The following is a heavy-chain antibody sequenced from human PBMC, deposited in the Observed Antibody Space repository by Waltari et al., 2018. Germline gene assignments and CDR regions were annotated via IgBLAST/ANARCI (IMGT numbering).Heavy chain of an antibody. V-gene: IGHV3-53*01. CDR2: SYSGGKT. CDR1: GFTVSSNY. D-gene: IGHD6-13*01. CDR3: AREFRGTAAAGYFDY. J-gene: IGHJ4*02. Sequence: EVQLVESGGGLIQPGGSLRLSCAASGFTVSSNYMSWVRQAPGKGLEGGSVSYSGGKTYYADSVKGRVTIARDKSKNTRDLQMNSLRAEDTAVYYCAREFRGTAAAGYFDYWGQGTLVTVSS.